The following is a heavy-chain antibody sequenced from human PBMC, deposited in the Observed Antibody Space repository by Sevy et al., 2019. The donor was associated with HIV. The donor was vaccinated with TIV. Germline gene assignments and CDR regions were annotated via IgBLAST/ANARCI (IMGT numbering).Heavy chain of an antibody. V-gene: IGHV3-30*02. CDR2: IQYDGSNK. CDR1: GFSFSSYG. CDR3: VKEGGGEGGDH. D-gene: IGHD2-21*01. Sequence: GGSLRLSCAASGFSFSSYGMHWVRQAPGKGLEWMSYIQYDGSNKDYADSVKGRFTISRDNSKNTLYLQMNSLRVEDRAVYCVKEGGGEGGDHWGQGTLVTVSS. J-gene: IGHJ4*02.